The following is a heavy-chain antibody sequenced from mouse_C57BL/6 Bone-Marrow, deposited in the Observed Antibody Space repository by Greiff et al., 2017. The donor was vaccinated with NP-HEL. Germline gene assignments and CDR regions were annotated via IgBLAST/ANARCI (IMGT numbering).Heavy chain of an antibody. Sequence: EVKVVESGGGLVQPGGSLSLSCAASGFTFTDYYMSWVRQPPGKALEWLGFIRNKANGYTTEYSASVKGRFTISRDNSQSILYLQMNALRAEDSATYYCARSYDFYWYFDVWGTGTTVTVSS. D-gene: IGHD2-4*01. J-gene: IGHJ1*03. V-gene: IGHV7-3*01. CDR2: IRNKANGYTT. CDR3: ARSYDFYWYFDV. CDR1: GFTFTDYY.